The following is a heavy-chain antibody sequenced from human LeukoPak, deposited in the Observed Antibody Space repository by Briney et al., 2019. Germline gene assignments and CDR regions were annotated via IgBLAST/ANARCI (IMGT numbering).Heavy chain of an antibody. CDR1: GDSISSNSW. D-gene: IGHD4-17*01. J-gene: IGHJ4*02. V-gene: IGHV4-4*02. CDR2: IYHSGST. Sequence: PSETLSLTCAVSGDSISSNSWWSWVRLPPGKGLEWIGEIYHSGSTYYNPSLKSRVTISVDRSKNQFSLKLSSVTAADTAVYYCARAYGDYVSIELDYWGQGTLVTVSS. CDR3: ARAYGDYVSIELDY.